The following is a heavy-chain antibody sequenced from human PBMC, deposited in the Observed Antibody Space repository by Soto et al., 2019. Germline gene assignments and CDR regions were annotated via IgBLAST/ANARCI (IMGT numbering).Heavy chain of an antibody. CDR2: INSIGSST. Sequence: GGSLRLSCAASGFTFSSYGMNWVRQAPGKGLVWISRINSIGSSTSYAESVKGRFTISRDNAKNTLYLQMNSLRAEDTAVYYCARRAREAAVAVGSNAFDIWGQGTMVTVSS. V-gene: IGHV3-74*01. CDR1: GFTFSSYG. D-gene: IGHD6-19*01. J-gene: IGHJ3*02. CDR3: ARRAREAAVAVGSNAFDI.